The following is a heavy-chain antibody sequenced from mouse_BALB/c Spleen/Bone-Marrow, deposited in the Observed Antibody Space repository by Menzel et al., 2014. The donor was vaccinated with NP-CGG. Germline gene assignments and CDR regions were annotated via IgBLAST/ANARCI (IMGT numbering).Heavy chain of an antibody. CDR3: ARKGAMITHYYAMDY. J-gene: IGHJ4*01. CDR1: GFTFSSFG. Sequence: EVQVVESGGGLVQPGGSRKLSCAASGFTFSSFGMHWVRQAPEKGLEWVAYISNGSSTIYYADTVKGRFTIFRDNPKNTLFLQMTSLRSEDTAMYYCARKGAMITHYYAMDYWGQGTSVTVSS. V-gene: IGHV5-17*02. D-gene: IGHD2-4*01. CDR2: ISNGSSTI.